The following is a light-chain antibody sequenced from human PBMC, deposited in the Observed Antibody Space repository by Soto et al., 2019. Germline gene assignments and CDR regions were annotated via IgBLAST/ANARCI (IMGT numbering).Light chain of an antibody. CDR1: QGISSY. J-gene: IGKJ5*01. CDR2: AAS. Sequence: IQLTQSPSFLSASVGDRVTITCRASQGISSYLAWYQQIPGKAPNLLIYAASTLQSGVPSRFSGSGSGTEFTLTISSLQPEDFATYYCHQLNSYPHTFGQGTRLEIK. V-gene: IGKV1-9*01. CDR3: HQLNSYPHT.